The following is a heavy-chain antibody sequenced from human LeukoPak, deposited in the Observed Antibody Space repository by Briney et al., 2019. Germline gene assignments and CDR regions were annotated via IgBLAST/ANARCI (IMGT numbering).Heavy chain of an antibody. Sequence: GGSLRLSCAASGFTVSSNYMSWVRQAPGKGLEWVSVIYSGGSTYYADSVKGRFTISRDNSKNTLCLQMNSLRAEDTAVYYCARGQTERDYYFDYWGQGTLVTVSS. J-gene: IGHJ4*02. CDR3: ARGQTERDYYFDY. V-gene: IGHV3-66*01. CDR2: IYSGGST. CDR1: GFTVSSNY.